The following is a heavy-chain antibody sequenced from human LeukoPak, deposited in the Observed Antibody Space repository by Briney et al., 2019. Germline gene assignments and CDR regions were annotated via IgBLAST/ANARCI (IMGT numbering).Heavy chain of an antibody. D-gene: IGHD6-19*01. CDR3: AKDGQWLTYYFDY. Sequence: GGSLRLSCAASGFTSSSYGMHWVRQAPGKGLEWVAVISYDGSNKYYADSVKGRFTISRDNSKNTLYLQMNSLRAEDTALYYCAKDGQWLTYYFDYWGQGTLVTVSS. CDR2: ISYDGSNK. V-gene: IGHV3-30*18. J-gene: IGHJ4*02. CDR1: GFTSSSYG.